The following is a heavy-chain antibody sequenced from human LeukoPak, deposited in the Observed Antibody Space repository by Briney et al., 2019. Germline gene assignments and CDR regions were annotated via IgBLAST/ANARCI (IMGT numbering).Heavy chain of an antibody. V-gene: IGHV1-8*01. CDR1: GYTFTSYD. Sequence: ASVKVSCKASGYTFTSYDINWVRQATGQGLEWMGWMNPNSGNTGYAQKFQGRVTMTRNTSISTAYMELSSLRSEDTAVYYCARGGTILSCLTNWFDPWGQGTLVTVSS. J-gene: IGHJ5*02. D-gene: IGHD3-3*01. CDR3: ARGGTILSCLTNWFDP. CDR2: MNPNSGNT.